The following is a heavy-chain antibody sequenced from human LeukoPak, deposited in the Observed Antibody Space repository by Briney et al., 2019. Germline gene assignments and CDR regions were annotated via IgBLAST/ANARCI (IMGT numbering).Heavy chain of an antibody. Sequence: GGSLRLSCAASGFTFSSYSMNWVRQAPGKGLEWVSSISSSSSYIYYADSVKGRFTISRDNAKNSLYLQMNSLRAEDTAVYYCARIREGSSGYYLDYWGQGTLVTVSS. CDR2: ISSSSSYI. CDR1: GFTFSSYS. CDR3: ARIREGSSGYYLDY. V-gene: IGHV3-21*01. D-gene: IGHD3-22*01. J-gene: IGHJ4*02.